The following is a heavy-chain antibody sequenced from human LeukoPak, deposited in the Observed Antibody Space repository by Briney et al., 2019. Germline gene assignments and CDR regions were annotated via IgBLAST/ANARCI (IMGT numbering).Heavy chain of an antibody. CDR3: ARGHDFWSGYRIYYYYGMDV. CDR2: IYYSGST. Sequence: SETLSLTCNVSGGSISRYYWSWIRQPPGKGLEWIGYIYYSGSTNYNPSLKSRVTISVDTSKNQFSLKLSSVTAADTAVYYCARGHDFWSGYRIYYYYGMDVWGQGTTVTVSS. V-gene: IGHV4-59*12. CDR1: GGSISRYY. D-gene: IGHD3-3*01. J-gene: IGHJ6*02.